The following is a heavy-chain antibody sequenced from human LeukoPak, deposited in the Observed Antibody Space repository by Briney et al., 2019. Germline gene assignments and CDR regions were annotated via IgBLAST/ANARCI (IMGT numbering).Heavy chain of an antibody. D-gene: IGHD3-22*01. CDR2: ISAYNGNT. CDR1: GYTFIGYY. CDR3: ARSYYDSSGYPCFDY. J-gene: IGHJ4*02. Sequence: ASVKVSCKASGYTFIGYYMHWVRQAPGQGLEWMGWISAYNGNTNYAQKLQGRVTMTTDTSTSTAYMELRSLRSDDTAVYYCARSYYDSSGYPCFDYWGQGTLVTVSS. V-gene: IGHV1-18*04.